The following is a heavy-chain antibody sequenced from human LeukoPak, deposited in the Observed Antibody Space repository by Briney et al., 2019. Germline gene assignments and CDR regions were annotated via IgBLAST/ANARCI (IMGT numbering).Heavy chain of an antibody. D-gene: IGHD5-18*01. J-gene: IGHJ4*02. Sequence: GGSLRLSCAASGFTFSSYSMNWVRQAPGKGLEWVAVISYDGSNKYYADSVKGRFTISRDNSKNTLYLQMNSLRAEDTAVYYCARGLQDSYGLDYWGQGTLVTVSS. V-gene: IGHV3-30*03. CDR3: ARGLQDSYGLDY. CDR2: ISYDGSNK. CDR1: GFTFSSYS.